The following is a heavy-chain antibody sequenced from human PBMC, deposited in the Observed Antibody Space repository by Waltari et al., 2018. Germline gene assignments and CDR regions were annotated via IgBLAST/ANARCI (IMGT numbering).Heavy chain of an antibody. D-gene: IGHD5-18*01. CDR2: INHSGST. Sequence: QVQLQQWGAGLLKPSETLSLTCAVYGGSFSGYYWSWIRQPPGKGLEWIGEINHSGSTNYNPSLKSRVTISVDTSKNQFSLKLSSVTAADTAVYYCARHRSWGYSYAQRAFDIWGQGTMVTVSS. J-gene: IGHJ3*02. CDR1: GGSFSGYY. V-gene: IGHV4-34*01. CDR3: ARHRSWGYSYAQRAFDI.